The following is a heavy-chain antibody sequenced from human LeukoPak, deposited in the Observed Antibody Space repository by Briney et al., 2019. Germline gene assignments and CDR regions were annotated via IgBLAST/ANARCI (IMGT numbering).Heavy chain of an antibody. Sequence: PSETLSLTCTVSGGSISSGGYYWSWIRQPPGKGLEWIGYIYHSGSTYYNPSLKSRVTISVDRSKNQFSLKLSSVTAADTAVYYCARGRGRVAAASFDYWGQGTLVTVSS. D-gene: IGHD6-13*01. V-gene: IGHV4-30-2*01. CDR2: IYHSGST. J-gene: IGHJ4*02. CDR1: GGSISSGGYY. CDR3: ARGRGRVAAASFDY.